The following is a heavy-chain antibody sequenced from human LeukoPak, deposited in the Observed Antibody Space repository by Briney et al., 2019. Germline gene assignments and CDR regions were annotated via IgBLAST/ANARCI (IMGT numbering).Heavy chain of an antibody. CDR1: GFILSRYG. CDR3: AKDIGYCSGGICYVFDY. V-gene: IGHV3-30*02. Sequence: GGSLRLSCAASGFILSRYGMDWVRQAPGKGLEWVAFIRDDGSNKYYGDSVKGRFTISRDNSKDTLYLQMNSLRAEDTGVYYCAKDIGYCSGGICYVFDYWGQGTLVTVSS. CDR2: IRDDGSNK. J-gene: IGHJ4*02. D-gene: IGHD2-15*01.